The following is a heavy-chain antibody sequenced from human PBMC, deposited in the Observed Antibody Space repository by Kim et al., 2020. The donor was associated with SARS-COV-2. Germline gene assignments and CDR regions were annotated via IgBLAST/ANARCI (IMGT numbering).Heavy chain of an antibody. D-gene: IGHD2-15*01. V-gene: IGHV3-64*01. J-gene: IGHJ2*01. CDR3: AKVVVGYWYFDL. CDR2: ISGNGGYT. Sequence: GGSLRLSCAASGFTFSNYGMHWVRQAPGKGLEYVSGISGNGGYTYYGNSVKGRFTISRDNSRNTLDLQMGSLRAEDMAVYYCAKVVVGYWYFDLWGRGTL. CDR1: GFTFSNYG.